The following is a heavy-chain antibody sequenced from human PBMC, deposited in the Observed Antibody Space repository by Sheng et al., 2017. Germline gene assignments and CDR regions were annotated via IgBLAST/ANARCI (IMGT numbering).Heavy chain of an antibody. V-gene: IGHV1-69*05. Sequence: QVQLVQSGAEVKKPGSSVKVSCKASGGTFSSYAISWVRQAPGQGLEWMGGIIPIFGTANYAQKFQGRVTITTDESTSTAYMELSSLRSEDTAVYYCASRETTREVYYYYYMDVWGKGTTVTVSS. J-gene: IGHJ6*03. D-gene: IGHD1-7*01. CDR1: GGTFSSYA. CDR3: ASRETTREVYYYYYMDV. CDR2: IIPIFGTA.